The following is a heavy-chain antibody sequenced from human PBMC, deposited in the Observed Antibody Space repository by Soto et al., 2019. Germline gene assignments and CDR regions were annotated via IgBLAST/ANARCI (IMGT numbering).Heavy chain of an antibody. J-gene: IGHJ4*02. Sequence: GSLRLSYAASGLTFSNYKMTRVRQAPGKGLEWVSYISSSGNTIHYADSVKGRFTISRDNAKKSLYLQMNSLRAEDTAVYYCARDEYGGAYDYWGQGILVTVSS. CDR3: ARDEYGGAYDY. CDR1: GLTFSNYK. V-gene: IGHV3-48*03. CDR2: ISSSGNTI. D-gene: IGHD4-17*01.